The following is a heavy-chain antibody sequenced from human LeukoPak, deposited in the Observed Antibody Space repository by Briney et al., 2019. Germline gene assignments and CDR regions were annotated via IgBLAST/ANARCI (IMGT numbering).Heavy chain of an antibody. Sequence: GGSLRLSCAASGFTFSSYWMSWVRQAPGKGLEWVANIKQDGSEKYYVDSVKGRFTISRDNAKKSLFLQMNNLKTEDTALYYCVKDASLHYGLGRQYFIYHYGMDVWGQGTTVTVSS. V-gene: IGHV3-7*03. CDR2: IKQDGSEK. CDR3: VKDASLHYGLGRQYFIYHYGMDV. D-gene: IGHD3-10*01. CDR1: GFTFSSYW. J-gene: IGHJ6*02.